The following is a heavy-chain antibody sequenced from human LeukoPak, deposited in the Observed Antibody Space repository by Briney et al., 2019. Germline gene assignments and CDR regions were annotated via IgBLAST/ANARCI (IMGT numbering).Heavy chain of an antibody. Sequence: PGGSLRLSCAASGFTFSNYAMTWVRQAPGKGQEWVSGIRGSGSTTYHADSVKGRFTISRDNSKNTLYLQMNSLRAEDTAVYYCAKDLGDSSPLGTDYWGQGTLVTVSS. J-gene: IGHJ4*02. CDR3: AKDLGDSSPLGTDY. CDR2: IRGSGSTT. D-gene: IGHD3-22*01. V-gene: IGHV3-23*01. CDR1: GFTFSNYA.